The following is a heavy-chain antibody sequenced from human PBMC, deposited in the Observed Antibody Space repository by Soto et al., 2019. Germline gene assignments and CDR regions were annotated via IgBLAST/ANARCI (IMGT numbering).Heavy chain of an antibody. CDR2: INAGNGNT. Sequence: QVQLVQSGAEVNKPGASVKVSCKASGYTFTSYAMHWVRQAPGQRLEWMGWINAGNGNTKYSQKFQGRVTITRDTSASTAYMELSSLRSEDTAVYYCARGGYCSSTSCPVGTLRYWGQGTLVTVSS. CDR1: GYTFTSYA. D-gene: IGHD2-2*01. CDR3: ARGGYCSSTSCPVGTLRY. V-gene: IGHV1-3*01. J-gene: IGHJ4*02.